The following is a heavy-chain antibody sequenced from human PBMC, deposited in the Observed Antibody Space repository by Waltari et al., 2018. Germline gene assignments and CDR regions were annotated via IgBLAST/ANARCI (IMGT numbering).Heavy chain of an antibody. J-gene: IGHJ4*02. CDR2: IYYSGST. V-gene: IGHV4-39*01. CDR1: GGSISSSSYS. CDR3: AGARNYYGSGSYYTY. Sequence: QLQLQESGPGLVKPSATLSLTCTVSGGSISSSSYSSGLFRPPPGKGLEWIGSIYYSGSTYYNPSLKSRVTISVDTSKNQFSLKLSSVTAADTAVYYCAGARNYYGSGSYYTYWGQGTLVTVSS. D-gene: IGHD3-10*01.